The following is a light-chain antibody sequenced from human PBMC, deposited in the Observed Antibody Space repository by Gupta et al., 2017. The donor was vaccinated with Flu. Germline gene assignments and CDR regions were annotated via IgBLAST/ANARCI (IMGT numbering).Light chain of an antibody. J-gene: IGLJ1*01. CDR2: EVT. CDR1: SSDVGRSDS. Sequence: QSALTQPASVSGSPGQSITISCTGTSSDVGRSDSVSWYQQYPGKAPKLIIYEVTTRPSGVSSRFSGSKSGTTDSLTISGLEAEDESDYYCRSSKSTHTFEVFGTGTTVTV. V-gene: IGLV2-14*01. CDR3: RSSKSTHTFEV.